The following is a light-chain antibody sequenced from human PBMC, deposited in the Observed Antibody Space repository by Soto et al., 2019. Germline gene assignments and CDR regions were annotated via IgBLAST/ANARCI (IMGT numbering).Light chain of an antibody. CDR1: SNDVGRYNY. CDR3: SSYTSSNILV. CDR2: EVS. J-gene: IGLJ3*02. Sequence: QSALTQPASVSGSPGQSITISCSGSSNDVGRYNYVSWHEQHPGKAPKLIIYEVSNRPSGVSSRFSGSKSGNTASLTISGLQAEDEADYFCSSYTSSNILVFGGGTQLTVL. V-gene: IGLV2-14*01.